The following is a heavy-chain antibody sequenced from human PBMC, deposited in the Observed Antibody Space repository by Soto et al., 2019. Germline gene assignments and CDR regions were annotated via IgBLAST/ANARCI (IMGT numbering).Heavy chain of an antibody. CDR2: FDPEDGET. J-gene: IGHJ5*02. CDR1: GYTLTELS. Sequence: QVQLVQSRAEVKKPGASVKVSCKVSGYTLTELSMHWVRQAPGKGLEWMGGFDPEDGETIYAQKFQGRVTMTEGTSTDTAYMELSSLSSEDTAVYYCATQYCSSTSCKARWFDPWGQGTLVTVSS. D-gene: IGHD2-2*01. V-gene: IGHV1-24*01. CDR3: ATQYCSSTSCKARWFDP.